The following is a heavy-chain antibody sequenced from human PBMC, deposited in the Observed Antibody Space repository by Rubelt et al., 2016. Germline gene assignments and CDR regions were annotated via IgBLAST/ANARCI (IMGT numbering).Heavy chain of an antibody. V-gene: IGHV1-45*03. CDR2: ITPFNGNT. Sequence: QMQLVQSGAEVKKTGSSVKVSCKASGYTFTYRYLHWVRQAPRQALEWMGWITPFNGNTNYAQKFQDRVTITRDRSMSTAYMELSSLRSEDTAMYYCAAEYSSSSSHAGFDPWGQGTLVTVSS. CDR1: GYTFTYRY. CDR3: AAEYSSSSSHAGFDP. D-gene: IGHD6-6*01. J-gene: IGHJ5*02.